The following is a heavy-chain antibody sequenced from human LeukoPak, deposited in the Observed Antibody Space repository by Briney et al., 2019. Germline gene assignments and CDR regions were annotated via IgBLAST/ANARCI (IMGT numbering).Heavy chain of an antibody. CDR2: INNDGSST. Sequence: GGSLRLSCAASGFTFSSYWMHWVRQAPGKGLVWVSRINNDGSSTSYADSVKGRFTTSKDNAKNTLYLQMNSLRAEDTAVYYCARDRTDLDAFDIWGQGTMVTVSS. D-gene: IGHD1-14*01. CDR3: ARDRTDLDAFDI. CDR1: GFTFSSYW. J-gene: IGHJ3*02. V-gene: IGHV3-74*01.